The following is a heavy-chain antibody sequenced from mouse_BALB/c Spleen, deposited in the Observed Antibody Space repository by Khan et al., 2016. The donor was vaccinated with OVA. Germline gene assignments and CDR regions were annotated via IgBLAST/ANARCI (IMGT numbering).Heavy chain of an antibody. J-gene: IGHJ3*01. Sequence: QVQLQQSGAELVKPGASVKLSCKASGYTFPSYYMYWVKQRPGQGLEWIGEINPSNGGTNFNEKFKSKATLTVDKSSSTAYMQLSSLTSEDSAVYYCTRSGYGSFAYWGQGTLVTVSA. CDR3: TRSGYGSFAY. CDR2: INPSNGGT. CDR1: GYTFPSYY. D-gene: IGHD2-2*01. V-gene: IGHV1S81*02.